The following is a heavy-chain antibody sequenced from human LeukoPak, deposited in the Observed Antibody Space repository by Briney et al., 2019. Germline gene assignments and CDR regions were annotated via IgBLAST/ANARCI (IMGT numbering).Heavy chain of an antibody. CDR1: GHPFSSYG. V-gene: IGHV3-23*01. CDR3: AKDFEYSSSWYSYFDY. CDR2: NSGSDSST. Sequence: GSLILSCAAPGHPFSSYGIQWVRQAPAKGLEWVSPNSGSDSSTYYAESVKGRFTISRDNSKNTLYLQMNSLRAEDTAVYYCAKDFEYSSSWYSYFDYWGQGTLVTVSS. D-gene: IGHD6-13*01. J-gene: IGHJ4*02.